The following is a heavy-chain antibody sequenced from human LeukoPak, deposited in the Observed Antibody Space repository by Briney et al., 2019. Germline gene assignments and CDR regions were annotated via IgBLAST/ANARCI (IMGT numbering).Heavy chain of an antibody. CDR1: GGTFSSYA. Sequence: GASVKVSCRASGGTFSSYAISWVRQAPGQGLEWMGRIIPILGIANYAQKFQGRVTITADKSTSTAYMELSSLRSEDTAVYYCARFSLMPGGRGYFDYWGQGTLVTVSS. D-gene: IGHD2-8*01. CDR2: IIPILGIA. CDR3: ARFSLMPGGRGYFDY. J-gene: IGHJ4*02. V-gene: IGHV1-69*04.